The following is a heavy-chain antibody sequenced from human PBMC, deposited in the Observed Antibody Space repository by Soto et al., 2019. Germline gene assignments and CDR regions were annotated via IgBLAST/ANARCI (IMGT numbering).Heavy chain of an antibody. Sequence: ASVKVSCKASGYSFTSYGISWVRQAPGQGLEWMGGISAYNGNTNYAQKFQDRVSMTTDTSTSTAYMELRSLRSDDTAVYYCARVDYDSSGYRGWRLWGQGTLVTVSS. V-gene: IGHV1-18*01. CDR3: ARVDYDSSGYRGWRL. D-gene: IGHD3-22*01. J-gene: IGHJ4*02. CDR2: ISAYNGNT. CDR1: GYSFTSYG.